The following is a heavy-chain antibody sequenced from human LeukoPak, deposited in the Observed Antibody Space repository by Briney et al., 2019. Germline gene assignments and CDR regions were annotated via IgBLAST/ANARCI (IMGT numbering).Heavy chain of an antibody. CDR2: ISYDGSNK. CDR1: GFTFSSYA. V-gene: IGHV3-30*04. D-gene: IGHD6-25*01. Sequence: GGPLRLSCAASGFTFSSYAMHWVRQAPGEGLEWVAVISYDGSNKYYADSVKGRFTISRDNSKNTLYLQMNGLRAEDTAVYYCARVGLFPAAGLVSADAFDIWGQGTMVTVSS. CDR3: ARVGLFPAAGLVSADAFDI. J-gene: IGHJ3*02.